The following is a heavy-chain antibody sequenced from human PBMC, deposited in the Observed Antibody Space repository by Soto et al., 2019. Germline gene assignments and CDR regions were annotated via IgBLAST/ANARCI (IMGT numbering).Heavy chain of an antibody. Sequence: SETLSLTCAVSGDSISSGGYSWNWIRQPPGKGLEWIGYIYHSGGTDYNPSLKSRVTITVGSSNNQFSLKLSSVTAADTAVYYCARDSRSGYYLDYWGQGTLVTVSS. CDR1: GDSISSGGYS. CDR3: ARDSRSGYYLDY. CDR2: IYHSGGT. D-gene: IGHD3-22*01. J-gene: IGHJ4*02. V-gene: IGHV4-30-2*01.